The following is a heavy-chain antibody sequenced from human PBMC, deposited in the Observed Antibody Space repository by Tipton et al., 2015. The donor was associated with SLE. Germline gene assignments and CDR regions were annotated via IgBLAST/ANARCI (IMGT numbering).Heavy chain of an antibody. CDR2: IYYSGST. V-gene: IGHV4-59*01. CDR3: ARLQWLVLNWYFDL. Sequence: GLVKPSETLSLTCTVSGGSISSYYWSWIRQPPGKGLEWIGYIYYSGSTNYNPSLKSRVTISVDTSKNQFSLKLSSVTAADTAVYYCARLQWLVLNWYFDLWGRGTLVTVSS. CDR1: GGSISSYY. D-gene: IGHD6-19*01. J-gene: IGHJ2*01.